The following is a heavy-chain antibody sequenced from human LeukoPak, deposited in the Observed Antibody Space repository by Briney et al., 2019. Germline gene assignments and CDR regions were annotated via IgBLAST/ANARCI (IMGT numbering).Heavy chain of an antibody. CDR1: GFTFSSYW. D-gene: IGHD6-19*01. Sequence: GSLRLSCAASGFTFSSYWMSWVRQAPGKGLEWVANIKQDGSERYYVDSVKGRFTISRDNAKNSLYLQMNSLRAEDTAVYYCARSVVAGLNDYWGQGTLVTVSS. V-gene: IGHV3-7*01. CDR2: IKQDGSER. CDR3: ARSVVAGLNDY. J-gene: IGHJ4*02.